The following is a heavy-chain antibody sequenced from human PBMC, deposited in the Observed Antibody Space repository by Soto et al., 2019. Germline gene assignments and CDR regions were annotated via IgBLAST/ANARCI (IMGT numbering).Heavy chain of an antibody. CDR3: ARAYSSGWYYFDY. CDR1: GYSISSGYY. V-gene: IGHV4-38-2*01. J-gene: IGHJ4*02. Sequence: SETLSLTCAVSGYSISSGYYWGRIRQPPGKGLEWIGSIYHSGSTYYNPSLKSRVTISVDTSKNQFSLKLSSVTAADTAVYYCARAYSSGWYYFDYWGQGTLVTVSS. CDR2: IYHSGST. D-gene: IGHD6-19*01.